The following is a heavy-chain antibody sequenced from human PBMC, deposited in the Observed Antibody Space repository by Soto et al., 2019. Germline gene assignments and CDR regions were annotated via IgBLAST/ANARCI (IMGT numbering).Heavy chain of an antibody. CDR1: GGTFSSYA. CDR2: IIPIFGTA. J-gene: IGHJ4*02. D-gene: IGHD3-22*01. Sequence: QVQLVQSGAEVKKPGSSVKVSCKASGGTFSSYAISWVRQAPGQGLEWMGGIIPIFGTANYAQKFQGRVTITADESTSTDYMELSSLRSEDTAVYYCARGRNAGYYDSSGYHHPAYYFDYWGQGTLVTVSS. CDR3: ARGRNAGYYDSSGYHHPAYYFDY. V-gene: IGHV1-69*01.